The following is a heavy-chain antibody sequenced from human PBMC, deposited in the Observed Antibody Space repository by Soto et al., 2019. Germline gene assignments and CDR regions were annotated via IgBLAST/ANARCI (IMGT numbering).Heavy chain of an antibody. J-gene: IGHJ6*02. Sequence: QVQLVQSGAEVKKPGASVKVSCKASGYTFSSYGISWVRQAPGQGLEWLGWISAYNGNTNYAQKLQGRGTMTTDTYTSTAYMELRSLRTDDPAVYYCASTYCGGDCSVLYYYYGMDVWGQGTTVTVSS. CDR2: ISAYNGNT. CDR3: ASTYCGGDCSVLYYYYGMDV. CDR1: GYTFSSYG. D-gene: IGHD2-21*02. V-gene: IGHV1-18*01.